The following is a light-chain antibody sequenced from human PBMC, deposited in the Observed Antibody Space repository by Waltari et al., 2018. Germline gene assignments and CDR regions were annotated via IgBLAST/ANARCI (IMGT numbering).Light chain of an antibody. V-gene: IGKV3-20*01. J-gene: IGKJ1*01. CDR2: GAS. CDR1: QSVSSF. Sequence: EIVLTQSPGTLSLSPGARGTLSCRASQSVSSFLAWYQQKPGQAPRLLIYGASTRATGIPDRFSGSGSGTDFSLTISRLEPEDFAVYYCQKYDRLPATFGQGTKVEIK. CDR3: QKYDRLPAT.